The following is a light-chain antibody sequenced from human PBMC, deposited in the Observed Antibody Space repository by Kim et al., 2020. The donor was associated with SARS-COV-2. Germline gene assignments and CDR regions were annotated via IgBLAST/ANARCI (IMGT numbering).Light chain of an antibody. V-gene: IGKV1-5*03. J-gene: IGKJ2*01. CDR3: QQYNSYSYT. CDR2: KAS. Sequence: SASVGDRVTITCRASQSSSSWLAWYQQKPGKAPKLLIHKASSLESGVPSRFSGSGSGTEFTLTISSLQPDDFATYYCQQYNSYSYTFGQGTKLEI. CDR1: QSSSSW.